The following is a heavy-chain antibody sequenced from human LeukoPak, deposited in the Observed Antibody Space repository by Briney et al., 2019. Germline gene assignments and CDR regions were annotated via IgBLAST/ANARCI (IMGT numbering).Heavy chain of an antibody. CDR2: IYYSGST. CDR3: ARRQKDIVVVPAARSHWFDP. V-gene: IGHV4-39*01. D-gene: IGHD2-2*01. CDR1: GGSISSSSYY. Sequence: SETLSLTCTVSGGSISSSSYYWGWIRQPPGKGLEWIGSIYYSGSTYYNPSLKSRVTISVDTSKNQYSLKLSSVTAADTAVYYCARRQKDIVVVPAARSHWFDPWGQGTLVTVSS. J-gene: IGHJ5*02.